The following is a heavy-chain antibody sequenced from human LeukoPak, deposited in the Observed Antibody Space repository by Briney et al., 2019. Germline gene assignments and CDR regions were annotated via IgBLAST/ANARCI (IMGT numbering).Heavy chain of an antibody. CDR3: AKDQSFSD. D-gene: IGHD3-3*02. CDR1: GFTFSTFD. Sequence: PGGSLRLSCVASGFTFSTFDMSWVRQPPGKGLEWVATISGSGTTTNYADSVKGRFTVSRDIFRNTLYLQMSSLRAEDTAIYYCAKDQSFSDWGQGTLDTVSS. V-gene: IGHV3-23*01. J-gene: IGHJ4*02. CDR2: ISGSGTTT.